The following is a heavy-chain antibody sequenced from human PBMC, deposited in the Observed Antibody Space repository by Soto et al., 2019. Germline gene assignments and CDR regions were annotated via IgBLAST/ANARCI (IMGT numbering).Heavy chain of an antibody. CDR1: GYTFTNNW. D-gene: IGHD3-22*01. Sequence: ASVKVSCKASGYTFTNNWIHWVRQAPGQGLEWMGVINPNGGVTVYAQKFQGRVTMTRDTSTSTFYMDLSSLRSEDTALYYCARDHSVTSSGHSYWWFDPWGQGTLVTVSS. V-gene: IGHV1-46*01. CDR3: ARDHSVTSSGHSYWWFDP. CDR2: INPNGGVT. J-gene: IGHJ5*02.